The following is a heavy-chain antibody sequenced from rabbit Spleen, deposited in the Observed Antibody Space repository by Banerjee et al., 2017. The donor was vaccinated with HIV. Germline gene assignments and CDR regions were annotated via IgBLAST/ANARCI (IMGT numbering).Heavy chain of an antibody. CDR2: INAVTGKA. Sequence: QSLEESGGGLVKPGASLTLTCKASGFSLNSGYDMCWVRQAPGKGLEWIACINAVTGKAVYARWAKGRFTFSKTSSATVTLQMTRLTVAGTAPFFCAEGLDGVIGWKFCWWGPGTLVTVS. D-gene: IGHD1-1*01. J-gene: IGHJ4*01. CDR3: AEGLDGVIGWKFCW. V-gene: IGHV1S40*01. CDR1: GFSLNSGYD.